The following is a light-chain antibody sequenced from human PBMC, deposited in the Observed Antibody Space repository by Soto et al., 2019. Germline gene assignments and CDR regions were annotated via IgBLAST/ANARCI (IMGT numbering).Light chain of an antibody. CDR3: SSYTSSSLHV. CDR2: DVS. Sequence: QSALTQPASVSVSPGQSITISCTGTSSDVGGYNYVSWYQQHPGKAPKLMIYDVSNRPSGVSNRFSGSKSGNTASLTISGLQAEDEAEYYCSSYTSSSLHVFGTGTKVTVL. CDR1: SSDVGGYNY. V-gene: IGLV2-14*03. J-gene: IGLJ1*01.